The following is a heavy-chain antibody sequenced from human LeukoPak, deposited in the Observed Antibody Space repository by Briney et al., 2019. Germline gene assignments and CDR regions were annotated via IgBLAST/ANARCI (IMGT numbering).Heavy chain of an antibody. V-gene: IGHV3-23*01. Sequence: GGSLRLSCAASGFTFSSYAMTWVRQAPGKGLEWVSDISGSGGSTYYADSVKGRFTISRDNSKNTLYLQMNSLRAEDTAVYYCAEGGGYDFWSGYRYFDYWGQGTLVTVSS. D-gene: IGHD3-3*01. CDR3: AEGGGYDFWSGYRYFDY. CDR2: ISGSGGST. CDR1: GFTFSSYA. J-gene: IGHJ4*02.